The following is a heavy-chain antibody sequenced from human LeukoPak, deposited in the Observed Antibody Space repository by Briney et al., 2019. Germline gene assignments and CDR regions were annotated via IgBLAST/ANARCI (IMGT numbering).Heavy chain of an antibody. CDR2: ISYDGSNK. CDR3: ARDRGLDY. Sequence: PGGSLILSCSAPRFNFSSYRIHRVRQAPGKGLEWVAVISYDGSNKYYADSVRGRFTISRDNSKNTLYLQMNSLRAEDTALYFCARDRGLDYWGQGTLVTVSS. J-gene: IGHJ4*02. CDR1: RFNFSSYR. V-gene: IGHV3-30*03.